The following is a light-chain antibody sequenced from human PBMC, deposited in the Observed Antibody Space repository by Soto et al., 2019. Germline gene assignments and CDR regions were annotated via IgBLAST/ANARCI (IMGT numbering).Light chain of an antibody. CDR2: EVS. CDR1: SSDVGSYNL. V-gene: IGLV2-23*02. Sequence: QSALTQPASVSGSPGQSITISCTGTSSDVGSYNLVSWYQQHPGKAPKLMIYEVSKRSSGVSNRFSGSKSGNTASLTISGLKAEDEADYYCCSYVGSSSVVFGGGTKVTVL. J-gene: IGLJ2*01. CDR3: CSYVGSSSVV.